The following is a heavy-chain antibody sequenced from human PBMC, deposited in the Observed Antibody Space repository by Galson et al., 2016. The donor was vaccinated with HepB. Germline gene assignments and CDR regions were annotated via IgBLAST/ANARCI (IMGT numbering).Heavy chain of an antibody. J-gene: IGHJ3*02. CDR2: ISWNSDSI. D-gene: IGHD3-22*01. Sequence: SLRLSCAASGFTLDHYAMHWVRQAPGKGLEWVSGISWNSDSIGYADSVKGRFTISRNNAKNSLYLQMNSLRAGDTALYYCAKDSGAYYYDSSGYRRNAFDIWGQGTMVTVSS. CDR3: AKDSGAYYYDSSGYRRNAFDI. V-gene: IGHV3-9*01. CDR1: GFTLDHYA.